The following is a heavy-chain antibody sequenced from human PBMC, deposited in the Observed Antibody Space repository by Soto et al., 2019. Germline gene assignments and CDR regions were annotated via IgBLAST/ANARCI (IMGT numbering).Heavy chain of an antibody. Sequence: ASVKVSCKASGYTFTSYGISWVRQAPGQGLEWMGWISAYNGNTNYAQKLQGRVTMTTDTSTSTAYMELRSLRSDDTAVYYCARAPAVTTLSYNWFDPWGQGTLVTVSS. CDR1: GYTFTSYG. J-gene: IGHJ5*02. V-gene: IGHV1-18*01. CDR2: ISAYNGNT. D-gene: IGHD4-17*01. CDR3: ARAPAVTTLSYNWFDP.